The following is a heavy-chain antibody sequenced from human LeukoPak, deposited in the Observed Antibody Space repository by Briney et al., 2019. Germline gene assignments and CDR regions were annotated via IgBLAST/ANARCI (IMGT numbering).Heavy chain of an antibody. J-gene: IGHJ4*02. V-gene: IGHV3-23*01. CDR1: GFTFSSYG. D-gene: IGHD1-26*01. Sequence: GRSLRLSCAASGFTFSSYGMPWVRQAPGKGLEWVSAISGSGGSTYYADSVKGRFTISRDNSKNTLYLQMNSLRAEDTAVYYCAKDSSGIVGATTVDYWGQGTLVTVSS. CDR2: ISGSGGST. CDR3: AKDSSGIVGATTVDY.